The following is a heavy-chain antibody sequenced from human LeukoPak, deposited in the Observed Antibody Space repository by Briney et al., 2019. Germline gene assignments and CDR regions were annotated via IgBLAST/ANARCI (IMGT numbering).Heavy chain of an antibody. D-gene: IGHD7-27*01. CDR2: IGPAGDT. J-gene: IGHJ3*02. Sequence: GGSLRLSCAASGFTFSSYDIHWVRQATGKGLEWASAIGPAGDTYYKDSVKGRFTISRENAKNSLYLQMNSLRAGDTAVYYCARGGSTGDLGFGAFDIWGQGTMVTVSS. CDR1: GFTFSSYD. V-gene: IGHV3-13*01. CDR3: ARGGSTGDLGFGAFDI.